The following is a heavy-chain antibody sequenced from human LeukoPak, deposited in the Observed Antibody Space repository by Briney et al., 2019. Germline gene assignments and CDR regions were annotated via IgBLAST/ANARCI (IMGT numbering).Heavy chain of an antibody. CDR2: ISYAGCNK. CDR3: AKSAYYNGSGSYSAIRSYHIDY. D-gene: IGHD3-10*01. CDR1: GFTFSSYG. J-gene: IGHJ4*02. Sequence: WGSLRLSCAASGFTFSSYGMHWVRQAPGKGLAWVAVISYAGCNKYYADSVEGRFPISKNNSKNTLYLQMNSLRAEDTAVYYCAKSAYYNGSGSYSAIRSYHIDYWGQGTLVTVSS. V-gene: IGHV3-30*18.